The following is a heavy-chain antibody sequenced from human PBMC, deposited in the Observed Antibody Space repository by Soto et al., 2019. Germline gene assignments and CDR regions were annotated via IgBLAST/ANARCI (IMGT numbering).Heavy chain of an antibody. Sequence: SGPTLVNPTQTLTLTCTFSGFSLSTSGVGVGWIRQPPGKALKWLAFIYWNDDKRYSPSLKSRLTITKDTSKNQVVLTMTNMDPVDTATYYCAHLTGNSSSLTQWFDPWGQGTLVTVSS. CDR2: IYWNDDK. D-gene: IGHD6-6*01. CDR3: AHLTGNSSSLTQWFDP. CDR1: GFSLSTSGVG. V-gene: IGHV2-5*01. J-gene: IGHJ5*02.